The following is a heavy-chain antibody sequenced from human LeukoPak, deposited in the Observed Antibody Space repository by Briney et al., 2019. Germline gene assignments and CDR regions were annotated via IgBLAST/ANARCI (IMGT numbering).Heavy chain of an antibody. V-gene: IGHV3-74*01. CDR1: GFTFSSYW. Sequence: PGGSLRLSCAASGFTFSSYWMHWVRQAPGKGLVWVSRINSDGRSTSYADSVKGRFTIPRDNAKNTLYLQMNSLRVEDTAVYYCARLDIVVVPSASSWFDPWGQGTLVTVSS. CDR3: ARLDIVVVPSASSWFDP. J-gene: IGHJ5*02. CDR2: INSDGRST. D-gene: IGHD2-2*01.